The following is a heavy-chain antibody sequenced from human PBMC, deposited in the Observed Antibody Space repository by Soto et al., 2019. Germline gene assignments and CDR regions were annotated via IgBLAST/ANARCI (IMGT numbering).Heavy chain of an antibody. J-gene: IGHJ6*02. CDR3: ARVSGIYYYGMDV. D-gene: IGHD3-10*01. CDR1: GGSFSGYY. Sequence: SETLSLTCAVYGGSFSGYYWSWVRQPPGKGVEWIGEMNHSGSTNYNPSLKSRVTISVDTSKNQFSLKLSSVTAADTAVYYCARVSGIYYYGMDVWGQGTTVT. V-gene: IGHV4-34*01. CDR2: MNHSGST.